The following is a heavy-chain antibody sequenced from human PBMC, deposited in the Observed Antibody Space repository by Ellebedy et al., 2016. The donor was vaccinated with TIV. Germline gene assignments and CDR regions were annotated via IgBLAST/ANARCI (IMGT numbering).Heavy chain of an antibody. D-gene: IGHD3-10*01. CDR3: ARPTHYYGSGSYYTAAYVGYGMDV. CDR2: INPNSGGT. V-gene: IGHV1-2*02. CDR1: GYTFTSYY. Sequence: ASVKVSXKASGYTFTSYYMHWVRQAPGQGLEWMGWINPNSGGTNYAQKFQGRVTMTRDTSISTAYMELSRLRSDDTAVYYCARPTHYYGSGSYYTAAYVGYGMDVWGQGTTVTVSS. J-gene: IGHJ6*02.